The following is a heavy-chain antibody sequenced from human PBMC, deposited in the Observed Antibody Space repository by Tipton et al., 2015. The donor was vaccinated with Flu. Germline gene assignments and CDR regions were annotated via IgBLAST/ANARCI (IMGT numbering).Heavy chain of an antibody. CDR2: IAFSGSS. J-gene: IGHJ3*01. CDR3: VREPYDGTGLVNAFDV. V-gene: IGHV4-31*03. CDR1: GGSMSGRGYY. D-gene: IGHD3-22*01. Sequence: RSLRLSCTVSGGSMSGRGYYWNWVRQHPERGLEWIGYIAFSGSSYYNPSLRSRVTIAADMSINEFSLRLDSVTAADTAIYYCVREPYDGTGLVNAFDVWGQGTMVTVSS.